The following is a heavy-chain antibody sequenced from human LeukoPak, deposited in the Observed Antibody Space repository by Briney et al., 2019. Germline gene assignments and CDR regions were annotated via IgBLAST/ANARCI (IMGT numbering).Heavy chain of an antibody. D-gene: IGHD5-18*01. V-gene: IGHV3-15*01. CDR3: TTVVRGYSYGLVDY. Sequence: GGSLRLSCAASGFTFSNAWMSWVRQAPGKGLEWVGRIKSKTDGGTTDYAAPVKGRFTISRDDSKNTLYLQMNSLKTEDTAVYYCTTVVRGYSYGLVDYWGQGTLVTVSS. J-gene: IGHJ4*02. CDR1: GFTFSNAW. CDR2: IKSKTDGGTT.